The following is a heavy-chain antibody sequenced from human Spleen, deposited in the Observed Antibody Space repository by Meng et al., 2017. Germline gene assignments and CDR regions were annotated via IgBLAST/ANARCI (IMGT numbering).Heavy chain of an antibody. J-gene: IGHJ4*02. D-gene: IGHD3/OR15-3a*01. CDR2: IYSSGTT. Sequence: SETLSLTCTVSGGSISSGGYYWSWIRQPAGGGLEWIGRIYSSGTTNYNPSLKSRITISKDTSKNQFSLKVNSVTAADTAVYYCARDETYYDVSTGYFYYYFNDWGQGTLVTVSS. CDR3: ARDETYYDVSTGYFYYYFND. CDR1: GGSISSGGYY. V-gene: IGHV4-61*02.